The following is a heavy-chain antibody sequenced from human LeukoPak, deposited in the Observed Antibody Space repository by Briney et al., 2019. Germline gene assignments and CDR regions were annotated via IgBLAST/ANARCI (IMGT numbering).Heavy chain of an antibody. CDR2: INPNSGGT. CDR3: ARETPMVAATPPPPRYYYYMDV. D-gene: IGHD2-15*01. J-gene: IGHJ6*03. CDR1: GGTFSSYA. V-gene: IGHV1-2*02. Sequence: GSSVKVSCKASGGTFSSYAISWVRQAPGQGLEWMGWINPNSGGTNYAQKFQGRVTMTRDTSISTAYMELSRLRSDDTAVYYCARETPMVAATPPPPRYYYYMDVWGKGTTVTVSS.